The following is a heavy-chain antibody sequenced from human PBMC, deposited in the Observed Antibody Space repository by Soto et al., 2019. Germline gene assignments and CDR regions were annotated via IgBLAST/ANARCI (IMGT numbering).Heavy chain of an antibody. D-gene: IGHD3-10*01. CDR1: SGPTSSHN. J-gene: IGHJ6*02. CDR2: VSSTGDT. Sequence: QVQLQQSGPGLVKPSETLSLTCSVSSGPTSSHNWGWIRQTPGRGLQWMGYVSSTGDTSYNPSLNRPVTLAADPATNHLSPTLTSLTAADTAVSYFVRPGIGTTPCLVDAWGRATEV. CDR3: VRPGIGTTPCLVDA. V-gene: IGHV4-59*11.